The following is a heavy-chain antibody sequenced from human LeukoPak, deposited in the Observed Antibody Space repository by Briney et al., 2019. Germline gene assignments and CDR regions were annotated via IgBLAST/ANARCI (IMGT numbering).Heavy chain of an antibody. D-gene: IGHD2-15*01. V-gene: IGHV3-33*01. J-gene: IGHJ5*02. CDR2: IWYDGSNK. CDR3: ARERGYCSGGSCYGWFDP. CDR1: GFTFSSYG. Sequence: GGSLRLSCAASGFTFSSYGMHWVRQAPGKGLEWVAVIWYDGSNKYYADSVKGRFTISRDNPKNTLYLQMNGLRAEDTAVYYCARERGYCSGGSCYGWFDPWGQGTLVTVSS.